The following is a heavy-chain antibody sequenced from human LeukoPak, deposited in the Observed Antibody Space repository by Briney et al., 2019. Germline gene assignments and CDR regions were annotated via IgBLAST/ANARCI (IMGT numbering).Heavy chain of an antibody. J-gene: IGHJ2*01. CDR2: ISYDGSNK. V-gene: IGHV3-30-3*01. CDR1: GFTFSSYA. D-gene: IGHD6-13*01. CDR3: ARVSSSWTPPYWYFDL. Sequence: GGSLRLSCAASGFTFSSYAMHWVRQAPGKGLEWVAVISYDGSNKYYADSVKGRFTISRDNSKNTLYLQMNSLRAEDTAVYYCARVSSSWTPPYWYFDLWGRGTLVTVSS.